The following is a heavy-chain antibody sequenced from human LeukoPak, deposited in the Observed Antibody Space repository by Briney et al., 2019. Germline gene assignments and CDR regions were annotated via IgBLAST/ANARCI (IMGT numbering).Heavy chain of an antibody. V-gene: IGHV1-18*04. CDR1: GYTFTGYY. D-gene: IGHD3-10*01. Sequence: GASVKVSCKASGYTFTGYYMHWVRQAPGQGLEWMGWISAYNGNTNYAQKLQGRVTMTTDTSTSTAYMELRSLRSDDTAVYYCARDACSPRRRGVICHLFDYWGQGTLVTVSS. CDR3: ARDACSPRRRGVICHLFDY. CDR2: ISAYNGNT. J-gene: IGHJ4*02.